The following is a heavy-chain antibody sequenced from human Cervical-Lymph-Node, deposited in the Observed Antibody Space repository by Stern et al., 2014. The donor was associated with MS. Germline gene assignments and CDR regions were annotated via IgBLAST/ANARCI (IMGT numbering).Heavy chain of an antibody. V-gene: IGHV4-30-4*01. CDR3: SRDADGYSLVFGY. Sequence: VQLVQSGPGLVKPLQTLFLTCAVTGGSISSAEYYWSWIRQFPGKGLEWIGYIHYSGTTYYNPSLKSRVTISVDTSKNQFSLKLRSVTAADTAVYYCSRDADGYSLVFGYWGRGTLVTVSS. CDR2: IHYSGTT. CDR1: GGSISSAEYY. J-gene: IGHJ4*02. D-gene: IGHD5-24*01.